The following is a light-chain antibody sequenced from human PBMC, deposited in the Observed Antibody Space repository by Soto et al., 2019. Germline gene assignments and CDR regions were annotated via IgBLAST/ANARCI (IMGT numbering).Light chain of an antibody. Sequence: QSALTQPRSASGSPGQSITISCTGTSSDVGGYNYVSWYQQHPAKAPKLIIFDVSKRPSGVPNRFSGSKSGNTASLTISGLRAEYEADYYCCSYVGRNTYVFGTGTKLTAL. V-gene: IGLV2-11*01. CDR3: CSYVGRNTYV. J-gene: IGLJ1*01. CDR1: SSDVGGYNY. CDR2: DVS.